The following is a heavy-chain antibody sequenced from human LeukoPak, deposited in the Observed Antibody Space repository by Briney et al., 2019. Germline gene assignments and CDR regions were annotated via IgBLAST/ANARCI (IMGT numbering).Heavy chain of an antibody. CDR2: VYTSGST. J-gene: IGHJ5*02. Sequence: PSETLSLTCTVSGGSISSYYWSWIRQPAGKGLEWIGRVYTSGSTNYNPSLKGRVTMSVDTSKNQFSLNLSSVTAADTAVYYCARASMVPLYNWFDPWGQGTLVTVSS. V-gene: IGHV4-4*07. CDR1: GGSISSYY. CDR3: ARASMVPLYNWFDP. D-gene: IGHD2-8*01.